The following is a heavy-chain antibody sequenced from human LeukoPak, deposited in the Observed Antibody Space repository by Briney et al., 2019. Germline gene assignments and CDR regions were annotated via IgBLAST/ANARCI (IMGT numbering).Heavy chain of an antibody. CDR1: GGSISSGGYY. D-gene: IGHD6-13*01. V-gene: IGHV4-30-2*01. J-gene: IGHJ5*02. Sequence: SETLSLTCTVSGGSISSGGYYWSWIRQPPGKGLEWIGYIYHSGSTYYNPSLKSRVTISVDRSKNQFSLKLSSVTAADTAVYYCARDYAYSSSWFTGGWFDPWGQGTLVTVSS. CDR3: ARDYAYSSSWFTGGWFDP. CDR2: IYHSGST.